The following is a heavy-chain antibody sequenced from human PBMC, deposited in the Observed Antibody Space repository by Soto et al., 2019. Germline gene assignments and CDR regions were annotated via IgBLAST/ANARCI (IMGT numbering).Heavy chain of an antibody. CDR2: IYYSGST. J-gene: IGHJ6*03. Sequence: SETLSLTCTVSGGSISSSSYYWGWIRQPPGKGLEWIGSIYYSGSTYYNPSLKSRVTISVDTSKNQFSLKLSSVTAADTAVYYCARRDDFWSGFPYYYYMDVWGKGTTVTVSS. D-gene: IGHD3-3*01. V-gene: IGHV4-39*01. CDR3: ARRDDFWSGFPYYYYMDV. CDR1: GGSISSSSYY.